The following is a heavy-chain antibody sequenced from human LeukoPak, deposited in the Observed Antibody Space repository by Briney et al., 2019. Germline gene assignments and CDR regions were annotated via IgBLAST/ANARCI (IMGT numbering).Heavy chain of an antibody. V-gene: IGHV3-53*01. Sequence: GGSLRLSCATSDFTVSDNYMSWVRQAPGRGLEWVSVISDGDVTYYADSVKGRFTISRDDSNDTLYLQMNSLRPEDTAVYYCGGSGSYYTPSYYGGQGTLVTVSS. CDR2: ISDGDVT. CDR3: GGSGSYYTPSYY. D-gene: IGHD3-10*01. CDR1: DFTVSDNY. J-gene: IGHJ4*02.